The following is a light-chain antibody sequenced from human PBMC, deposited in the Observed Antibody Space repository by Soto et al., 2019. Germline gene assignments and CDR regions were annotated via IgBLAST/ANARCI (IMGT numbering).Light chain of an antibody. CDR3: QQYDNPPVT. Sequence: DIQMTQSPSSLSASVGDRVTITCQASQDISKYLNWYQQRPGKAPNLLIYDASSLEAGVPSRFTGSVSGTDFTFTISSLQPKDIAPYYCQQYDNPPVTFGGGTKVEIK. J-gene: IGKJ4*01. V-gene: IGKV1-33*01. CDR2: DAS. CDR1: QDISKY.